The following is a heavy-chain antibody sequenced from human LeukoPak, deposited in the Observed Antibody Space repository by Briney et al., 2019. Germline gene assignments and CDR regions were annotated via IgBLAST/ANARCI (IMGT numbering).Heavy chain of an antibody. CDR2: ISGSGGST. Sequence: GGSLRLSCAASGFTFSSYAMSWVRQAPGKGLEWVSAISGSGGSTYYADSVKGRSTISRDNSKNTLYLQMNSLRAEDTAVYYCAKNNPLRVFGSSWYSDYWGQGILVTVSS. D-gene: IGHD6-13*01. J-gene: IGHJ4*02. CDR3: AKNNPLRVFGSSWYSDY. CDR1: GFTFSSYA. V-gene: IGHV3-23*01.